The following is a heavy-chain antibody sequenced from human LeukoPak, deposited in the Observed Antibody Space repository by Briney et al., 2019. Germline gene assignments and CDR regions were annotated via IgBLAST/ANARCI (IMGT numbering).Heavy chain of an antibody. CDR1: GGSISSYY. CDR3: ARDYCSGGSCWFDP. CDR2: IYTSGST. Sequence: PSETLSLTCTVSGGSISSYYWSWIRQPAGKGLEWIGRIYTSGSTNYNPSLKSRVTMSVDTSKNQFSLKLSSVTAADTAAYYCARDYCSGGSCWFDPWGQGTLVTVSS. V-gene: IGHV4-4*07. J-gene: IGHJ5*02. D-gene: IGHD2-15*01.